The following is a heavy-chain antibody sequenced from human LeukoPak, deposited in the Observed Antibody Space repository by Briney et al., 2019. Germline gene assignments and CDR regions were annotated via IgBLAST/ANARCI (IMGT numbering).Heavy chain of an antibody. J-gene: IGHJ4*02. CDR1: GGSISSYY. V-gene: IGHV4-4*07. CDR3: AREVRGVIIFDY. D-gene: IGHD3-10*01. Sequence: SETLSLTCTVSGGSISSYYWSCIRQPAGKGLEWIGRIYTSGYTNYNPSLKSRVTMSVDTSKNQFTLKLSSVTAADTAVYYCAREVRGVIIFDYWGQGTLVTVSS. CDR2: IYTSGYT.